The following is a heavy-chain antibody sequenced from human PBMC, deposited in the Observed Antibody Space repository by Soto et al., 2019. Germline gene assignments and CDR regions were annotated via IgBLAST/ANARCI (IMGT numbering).Heavy chain of an antibody. Sequence: EVHLVESGGGLVKPGGSLRLSCAGSGFTFSSSTMSWVRQAPGKGLEWVSSISSSSAYIYNADSLKGRFTISSDNAKNSLYLQMNSLRAEDTAVYFCARDLGEMYAVWGQGTLVTVSS. D-gene: IGHD2-8*01. V-gene: IGHV3-21*01. CDR1: GFTFSSST. CDR2: ISSSSAYI. J-gene: IGHJ4*02. CDR3: ARDLGEMYAV.